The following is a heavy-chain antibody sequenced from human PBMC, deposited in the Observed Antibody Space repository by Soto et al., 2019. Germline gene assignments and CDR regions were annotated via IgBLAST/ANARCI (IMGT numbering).Heavy chain of an antibody. CDR3: ASNYGGNPGFDY. Sequence: SETLSLTCAVSGVSISSGGYSWSWIRQPPGKGLEWIGYIYHSGSTYYNPSLKSRVTISVDRSKNQFSLKLSSVTAADTAVYYCASNYGGNPGFDYWGQRTLVTVSS. J-gene: IGHJ4*02. D-gene: IGHD4-17*01. V-gene: IGHV4-30-2*01. CDR1: GVSISSGGYS. CDR2: IYHSGST.